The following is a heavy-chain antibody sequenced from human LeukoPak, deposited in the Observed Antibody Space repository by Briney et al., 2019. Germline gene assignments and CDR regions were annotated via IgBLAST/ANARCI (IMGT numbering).Heavy chain of an antibody. Sequence: SETLSLTCTVSGGSISSYYWSWIRQPAGKGLEWIGRIYTSGSTNYNPSLKSRVTISVDTSKNQFSLKLSSVTAADTAVYYCARAPKSIAADRNAFDIWGQGTMVTVSS. D-gene: IGHD6-6*01. CDR1: GGSISSYY. CDR3: ARAPKSIAADRNAFDI. CDR2: IYTSGST. J-gene: IGHJ3*02. V-gene: IGHV4-4*07.